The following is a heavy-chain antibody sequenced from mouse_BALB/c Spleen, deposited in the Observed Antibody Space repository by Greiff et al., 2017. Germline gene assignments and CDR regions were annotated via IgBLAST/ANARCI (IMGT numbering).Heavy chain of an antibody. Sequence: EVKLVESGPSLVKPSQTLSLTCSVTGDSITSGYWNWIRKFPGNKLEYMGYISYSGSTYYNPSLKSRISITRDTSKNQYYLQLNSVTTEDTATYYCARYDYDGGAMDYWGQGTSVTVSS. CDR3: ARYDYDGGAMDY. D-gene: IGHD2-4*01. V-gene: IGHV3-8*02. J-gene: IGHJ4*01. CDR1: GDSITSGY. CDR2: ISYSGST.